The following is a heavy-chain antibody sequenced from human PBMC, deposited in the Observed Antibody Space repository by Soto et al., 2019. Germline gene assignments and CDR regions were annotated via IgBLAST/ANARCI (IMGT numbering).Heavy chain of an antibody. Sequence: SETLSLTCTVSGGSISSSSYYWGWIRQPPGKGLEWIGSIYYSGSTYYNPSLKSRVTISVDTSKNQFSLKLSSVTAADTAVYYCANAGGGGYDFWSGYYTPYYYYGMDVWGQGTTVTVSS. J-gene: IGHJ6*02. D-gene: IGHD3-3*01. CDR3: ANAGGGGYDFWSGYYTPYYYYGMDV. CDR2: IYYSGST. CDR1: GGSISSSSYY. V-gene: IGHV4-39*01.